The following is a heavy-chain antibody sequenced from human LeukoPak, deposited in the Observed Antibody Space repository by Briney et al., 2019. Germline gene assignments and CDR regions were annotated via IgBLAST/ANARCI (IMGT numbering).Heavy chain of an antibody. CDR2: LPYDGGNQ. J-gene: IGHJ4*02. CDR1: GFTFSFNG. CDR3: AKDRGLSFDY. D-gene: IGHD2-15*01. V-gene: IGHV3-30*02. Sequence: GSLRLSCAASGFTFSFNGMHWVRQAPGKGLEWVAFLPYDGGNQYYADSVKGRFTISRDNSKNTLYLQMNSLETEDTAVYYCAKDRGLSFDYWGQGTLVTVSS.